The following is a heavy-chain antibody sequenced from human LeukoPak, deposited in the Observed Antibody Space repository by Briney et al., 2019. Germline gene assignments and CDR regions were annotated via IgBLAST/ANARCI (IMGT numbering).Heavy chain of an antibody. CDR2: INPSGGST. Sequence: ASVKVSCKASGYTFTSYYMHWVRQAPGQGLEWMGIINPSGGSTSYAQKFQGRVTMTRDTSTSTVYMELSSLRSEDTAMYYCAREYYYGSGSRRYYYGMDVWGQGTTVTVSS. CDR1: GYTFTSYY. J-gene: IGHJ6*02. D-gene: IGHD3-10*01. CDR3: AREYYYGSGSRRYYYGMDV. V-gene: IGHV1-46*01.